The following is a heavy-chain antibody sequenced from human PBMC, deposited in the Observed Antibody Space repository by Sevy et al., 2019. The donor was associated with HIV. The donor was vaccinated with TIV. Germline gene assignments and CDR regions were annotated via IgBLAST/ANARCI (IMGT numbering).Heavy chain of an antibody. V-gene: IGHV3-33*01. D-gene: IGHD5-12*01. CDR1: GFTFSSYG. CDR2: IWYDGSNK. J-gene: IGHJ3*02. Sequence: GGSLRLSCAASGFTFSSYGMHWVRRAPGKGLEWVAVIWYDGSNKYYADSVKGRFTISRDNSKNTLYLQMNSLRAEDTAVYYCASDPYPAVSDYVTTDAFDIWGQGTKVTVSS. CDR3: ASDPYPAVSDYVTTDAFDI.